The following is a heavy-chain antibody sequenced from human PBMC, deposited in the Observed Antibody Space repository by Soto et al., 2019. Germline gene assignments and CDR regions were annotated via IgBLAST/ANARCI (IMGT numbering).Heavy chain of an antibody. D-gene: IGHD2-21*02. CDR1: GYTFTSYA. Sequence: VKLVQSGAEEKKPGASGKVSCKASGYTFTSYAMHWVRQAPGQRLEWMGWINAGNGNTKYSQKFQGRVTITRDTSASTAYMELSSLRSEDTAVYYCARAWVVVTAPDYWGQGTLVTVSS. V-gene: IGHV1-3*05. J-gene: IGHJ4*02. CDR3: ARAWVVVTAPDY. CDR2: INAGNGNT.